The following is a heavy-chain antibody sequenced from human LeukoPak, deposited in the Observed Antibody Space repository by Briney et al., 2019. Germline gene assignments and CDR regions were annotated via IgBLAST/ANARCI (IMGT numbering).Heavy chain of an antibody. CDR1: GFTFSSYA. J-gene: IGHJ4*02. Sequence: GGSLRLSCAASGFTFSSYAMSWVRQAPGMGLEWVSAISGSGGSTYYADSMKGRFTISRDNSKNTLYLQINSLRAEDTAIYYCARQLGYCSAGTCYFDYWGQGTLVTVSS. CDR2: ISGSGGST. CDR3: ARQLGYCSAGTCYFDY. D-gene: IGHD2-15*01. V-gene: IGHV3-23*01.